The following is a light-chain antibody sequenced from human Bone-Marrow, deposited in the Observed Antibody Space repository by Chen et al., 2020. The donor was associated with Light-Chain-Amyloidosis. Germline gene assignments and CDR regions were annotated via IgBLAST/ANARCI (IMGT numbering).Light chain of an antibody. J-gene: IGLJ3*02. V-gene: IGLV1-51*02. CDR1: NSNIGINY. CDR3: AKWDSSLAFWM. CDR2: ENN. Sequence: QSVLTHPPSVSAPPGQKVTISCSGSNSNIGINYLSWYQQLPGTSPKLLIYENNQRPSEIPDLFSGSTSGTAATMVFVGHPTAVEADYYCAKWDSSLAFWMFVGGTTLTVL.